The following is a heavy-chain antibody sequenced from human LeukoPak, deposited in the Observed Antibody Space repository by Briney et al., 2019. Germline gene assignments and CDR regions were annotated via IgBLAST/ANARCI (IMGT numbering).Heavy chain of an antibody. CDR2: IYTSGST. D-gene: IGHD3-16*02. CDR1: GGSISSGSYY. V-gene: IGHV4-61*02. CDR3: ARLSHWFDP. Sequence: SQTLSLTCTVSGGSISSGSYYWSWIRQPAGKGLEWIGRIYTSGSTNYNPSLKSRVTISVDTSKNQFSLKLSSVTAADAAVYYCARLSHWFDPWGQGTLVTVSS. J-gene: IGHJ5*02.